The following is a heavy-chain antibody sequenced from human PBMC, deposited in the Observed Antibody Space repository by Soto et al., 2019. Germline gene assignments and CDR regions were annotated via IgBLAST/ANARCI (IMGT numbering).Heavy chain of an antibody. CDR1: GFTFRGSA. D-gene: IGHD2-15*01. J-gene: IGHJ6*02. CDR3: TGSLLAYCSGGKCHTDYYYYGMDV. CDR2: IRTKANSYAT. V-gene: IGHV3-73*02. Sequence: EVQLVESGGGLVQPGESLKLSCAASGFTFRGSAMHWVRQASGKGPEWVGRIRTKANSYATAYAASVQGRFTISRDDSKSTAYLQMNSLKTEDTAVYYCTGSLLAYCSGGKCHTDYYYYGMDVWGQGTAVTVSS.